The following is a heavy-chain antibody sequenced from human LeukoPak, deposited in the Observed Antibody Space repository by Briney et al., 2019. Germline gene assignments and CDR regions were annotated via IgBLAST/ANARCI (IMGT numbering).Heavy chain of an antibody. CDR2: INPNSGGT. J-gene: IGHJ4*02. Sequence: ASVKVSCKVSGYTLTELSMHWVRQAPGQGLEWMGWINPNSGGTNYAQKFQGRVTMTRDTSISTAYMELSRLRSDDTAVYYCARPGGMYSSSSFDYWGQGTLVTVSS. CDR3: ARPGGMYSSSSFDY. D-gene: IGHD6-6*01. CDR1: GYTLTELS. V-gene: IGHV1-2*02.